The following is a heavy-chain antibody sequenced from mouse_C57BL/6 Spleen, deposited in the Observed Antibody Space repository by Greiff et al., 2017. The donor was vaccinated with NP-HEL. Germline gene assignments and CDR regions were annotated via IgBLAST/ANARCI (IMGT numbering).Heavy chain of an antibody. Sequence: VQLQQSGPELVKPGASVKISCKASGYSFTGYYMNWVKQSPEKSLEWIGEINPSTGGTTYNQKFKAKATLTVDKSSSTAYMQLKSLTSEDSAVYYCAVSYYYGSRRYFDVWGTGTTVTVSS. CDR2: INPSTGGT. D-gene: IGHD1-1*01. CDR3: AVSYYYGSRRYFDV. V-gene: IGHV1-42*01. CDR1: GYSFTGYY. J-gene: IGHJ1*03.